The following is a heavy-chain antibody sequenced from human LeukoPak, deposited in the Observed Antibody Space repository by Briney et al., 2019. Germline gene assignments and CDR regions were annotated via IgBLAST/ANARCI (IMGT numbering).Heavy chain of an antibody. CDR2: IKQDGSEK. Sequence: VGSLRLSCAASGFTFSSYWMSWVRQAPGKGLEWVANIKQDGSEKYYVDSVKGRFTISRDNAKNSLYLQMNSLRAEDTAVYYCARAAVEMATIDFDYWGQGTLVTVSS. D-gene: IGHD5-24*01. CDR1: GFTFSSYW. CDR3: ARAAVEMATIDFDY. V-gene: IGHV3-7*01. J-gene: IGHJ4*02.